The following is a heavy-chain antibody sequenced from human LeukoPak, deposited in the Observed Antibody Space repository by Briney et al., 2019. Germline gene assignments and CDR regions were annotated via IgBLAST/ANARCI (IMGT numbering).Heavy chain of an antibody. D-gene: IGHD3-9*01. Sequence: ASVKVSCKASGYTFTSYDINWVRQATGQGLEWMGWMNPNSGNTGYAQRFQGRVTMTRNTSISTAYMELSSLTSEDTAVYYCARGRRLTGYYDFDYWGQGTLVTVSS. CDR1: GYTFTSYD. J-gene: IGHJ4*02. V-gene: IGHV1-8*01. CDR2: MNPNSGNT. CDR3: ARGRRLTGYYDFDY.